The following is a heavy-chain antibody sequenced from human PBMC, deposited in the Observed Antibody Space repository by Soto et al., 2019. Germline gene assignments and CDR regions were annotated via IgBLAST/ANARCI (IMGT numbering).Heavy chain of an antibody. CDR1: GGSNSNYH. D-gene: IGHD5-18*01. CDR3: GLGGFNYGRPFDF. V-gene: IGHV4-59*01. Sequence: SETLSLTCTVSGGSNSNYHWNWIRQPPGKGLQWLEYVYYSGTYYNRPLTSRVSMCLDTSKSQFSLNLKSVNTSDTAVDFCGLGGFNYGRPFDFWGHGTQVTVSS. CDR2: VYYSGT. J-gene: IGHJ4*01.